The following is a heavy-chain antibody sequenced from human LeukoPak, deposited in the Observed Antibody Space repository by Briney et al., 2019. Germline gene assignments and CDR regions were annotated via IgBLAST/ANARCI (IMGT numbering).Heavy chain of an antibody. D-gene: IGHD3-10*01. CDR3: ATKLDTYYYGSGSYYPFDY. V-gene: IGHV1-24*01. Sequence: ASVKVSCKVSGYTLTELSMHWVRQAPGKGLEWMGGFDPEDGETIYAQKFQGRVTMTEDTSTDTAYMELSSLRSEDTAVYYCATKLDTYYYGSGSYYPFDYWGQGTLVTVSS. CDR2: FDPEDGET. J-gene: IGHJ4*02. CDR1: GYTLTELS.